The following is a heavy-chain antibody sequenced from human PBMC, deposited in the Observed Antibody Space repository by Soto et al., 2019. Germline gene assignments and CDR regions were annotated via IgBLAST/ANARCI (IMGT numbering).Heavy chain of an antibody. CDR3: ARGFPRYSSGWDNWFDP. CDR1: GYTFTSYD. V-gene: IGHV1-8*01. Sequence: ASVKVSCKASGYTFTSYDINWVRQATGQGLEWMGWMNPNSGNTGYAQKFQGRVTMTRNTSISTAYMELSSLRSEDTAVYYCARGFPRYSSGWDNWFDPWGQGTLVTVS. J-gene: IGHJ5*02. D-gene: IGHD6-19*01. CDR2: MNPNSGNT.